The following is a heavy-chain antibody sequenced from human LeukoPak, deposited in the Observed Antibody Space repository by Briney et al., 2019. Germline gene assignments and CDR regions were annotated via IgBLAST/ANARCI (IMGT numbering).Heavy chain of an antibody. CDR1: GGSNRHWY. J-gene: IGHJ4*02. D-gene: IGHD2-15*01. Sequence: PSDTLSLTCTVSGGSNRHWYWPWIWQPAGKGLEWIRRTYASGSTVYNASLKCRVTMSVDRSNNQFSLKLSSVTAADTGVYYGARAHCSGGSCYLDDWGQGSLVTVSS. CDR3: ARAHCSGGSCYLDD. V-gene: IGHV4-4*07. CDR2: TYASGST.